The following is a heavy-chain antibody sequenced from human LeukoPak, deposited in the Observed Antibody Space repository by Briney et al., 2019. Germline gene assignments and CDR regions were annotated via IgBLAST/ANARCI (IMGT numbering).Heavy chain of an antibody. V-gene: IGHV4-39*02. CDR1: GGSISSSSYY. Sequence: SETLSLTCTVSGGSISSSSYYWGWIRQPPGKGLEWIGSIYYSGSTYYNPSLKSRITISVDTSKNQFSLKLSSVTAADTAVYYCARDWVEKYIVATIGWFDPWGQGTLVTVSS. CDR3: ARDWVEKYIVATIGWFDP. J-gene: IGHJ5*02. D-gene: IGHD5-12*01. CDR2: IYYSGST.